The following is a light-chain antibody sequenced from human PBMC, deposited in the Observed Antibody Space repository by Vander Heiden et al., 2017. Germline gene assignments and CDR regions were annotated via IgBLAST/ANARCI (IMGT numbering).Light chain of an antibody. Sequence: EIVLSHSPATLSLSPGERATPSSTATQSVSSAVAWYQQKPGQAPRLLIYDASNRATGIPARFSGSGSGTDFTLTISSLVPEDFAVYYCQQRSNWPPWTFGQGTKVEIK. V-gene: IGKV3-11*01. CDR2: DAS. CDR3: QQRSNWPPWT. J-gene: IGKJ1*01. CDR1: QSVSSA.